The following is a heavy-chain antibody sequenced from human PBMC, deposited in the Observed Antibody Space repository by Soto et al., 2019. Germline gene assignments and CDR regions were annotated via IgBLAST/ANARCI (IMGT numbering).Heavy chain of an antibody. CDR1: GGTFSSYA. J-gene: IGHJ5*02. CDR2: IIPIFGTA. Sequence: SVKVSCKASGGTFSSYAISWVRQAPGQGLEWMGGIIPIFGTANYAQKFQGRVTITADESTSTAYMELSSLRSEDTAVYYCARGSGRGIFGVVITKPFDPWGQGTLVTVSS. V-gene: IGHV1-69*13. D-gene: IGHD3-3*01. CDR3: ARGSGRGIFGVVITKPFDP.